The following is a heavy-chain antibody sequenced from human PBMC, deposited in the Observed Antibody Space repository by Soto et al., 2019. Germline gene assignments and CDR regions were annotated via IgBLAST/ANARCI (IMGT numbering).Heavy chain of an antibody. CDR2: IIPILGIA. CDR1: GGTFSSYT. D-gene: IGHD1-1*01. CDR3: ARVGTTGTTGIVDY. Sequence: QVQLVQSGAEVKKPGSSVKVSCKASGGTFSSYTISWVRQAPGQGLEWMGRIIPILGIANYAQKSQGRVTITADKSTSTAYMELSSLRSEDTAVYYCARVGTTGTTGIVDYWGQGTLVTVSS. V-gene: IGHV1-69*02. J-gene: IGHJ4*02.